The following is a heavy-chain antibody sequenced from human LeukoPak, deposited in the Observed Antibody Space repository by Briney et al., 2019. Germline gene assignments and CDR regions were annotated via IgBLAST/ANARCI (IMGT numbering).Heavy chain of an antibody. CDR3: ASEPADSGYDVNAYFDY. CDR1: GHTFTGYY. CDR2: INPNSGGT. J-gene: IGHJ4*02. D-gene: IGHD5-12*01. Sequence: ASVKVSCKASGHTFTGYYMNWVRQAPGQGLEWMGWINPNSGGTNYAQKFQGRVTMTRDTSISTAYMELSRLRSDDTAVYYCASEPADSGYDVNAYFDYWGQGTLVTVSS. V-gene: IGHV1-2*02.